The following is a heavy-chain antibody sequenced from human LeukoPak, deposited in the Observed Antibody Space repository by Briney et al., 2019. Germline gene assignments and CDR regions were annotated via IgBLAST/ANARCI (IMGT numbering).Heavy chain of an antibody. CDR2: LYSGGST. Sequence: QSGGSLRISCAASGITVSSNKMNWVRQAPGKGLEWVSVLYSGGSTNYADSVKGRFTISRDNSKNTLYLQMNSLRAEDTAVYYCARDLVLGVIDYWGQGTLVIVSS. CDR1: GITVSSNK. V-gene: IGHV3-66*01. J-gene: IGHJ4*02. CDR3: ARDLVLGVIDY. D-gene: IGHD3-16*01.